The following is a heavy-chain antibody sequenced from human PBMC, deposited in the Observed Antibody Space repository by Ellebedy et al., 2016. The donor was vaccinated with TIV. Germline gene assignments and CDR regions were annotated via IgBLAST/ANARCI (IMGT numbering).Heavy chain of an antibody. CDR2: VNRVSTSM. D-gene: IGHD5-18*01. J-gene: IGHJ4*01. V-gene: IGHV3-21*01. CDR3: ARDFDTAPMKTIFDY. Sequence: PGGSLRLSCAASAFTFSYYWMGWVRQAPGKGLEWVSAVNRVSTSMFYADSVKGRFTVSRDNAKNSLYLKMNNLRAEDTAVYYCARDFDTAPMKTIFDYWGHGTMVTVSS. CDR1: AFTFSYYW.